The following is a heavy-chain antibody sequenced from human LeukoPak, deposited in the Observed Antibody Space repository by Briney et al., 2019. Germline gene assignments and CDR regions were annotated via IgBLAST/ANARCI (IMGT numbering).Heavy chain of an antibody. V-gene: IGHV4-59*08. CDR1: GGSIRSYY. CDR3: ARVLRSSGSYWFDP. Sequence: SETLSLTCTVSGGSIRSYYWSWIRQPPGKGLEWIGYIYYSGSTNYNPSLKSRVTISVDTSKNQFSLKLGSVTAADTAVYYCARVLRSSGSYWFDPWGQGTLVTVSS. J-gene: IGHJ5*02. CDR2: IYYSGST. D-gene: IGHD6-19*01.